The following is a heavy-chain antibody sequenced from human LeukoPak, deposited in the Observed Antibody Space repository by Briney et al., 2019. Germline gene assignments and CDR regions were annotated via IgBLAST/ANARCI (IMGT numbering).Heavy chain of an antibody. CDR2: IYTSGST. V-gene: IGHV4-4*07. D-gene: IGHD2-2*01. CDR3: ARDSTARAYDI. Sequence: SETLSLTCSVSGGSITSYYWSWIRQPAGKGLEWIGRIYTSGSTNYSPSLKSRITMSVDTSNNQFSRNLSSVTAADTAVYYCARDSTARAYDIWGQGTMVTVSS. J-gene: IGHJ3*02. CDR1: GGSITSYY.